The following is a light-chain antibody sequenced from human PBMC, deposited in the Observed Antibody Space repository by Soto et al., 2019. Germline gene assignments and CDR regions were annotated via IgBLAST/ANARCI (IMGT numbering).Light chain of an antibody. CDR2: AAS. J-gene: IGKJ3*01. Sequence: DIQMTQSPTSLSASVGDRVTITCRASQGIRNYVAWYQQIPGKAPKLLIYAASTLQSGVPSRFSGSGSGTDFALTINGLQPEDVATYCCQKYRSVPVFGPGTKVEI. CDR1: QGIRNY. V-gene: IGKV1-27*01. CDR3: QKYRSVPV.